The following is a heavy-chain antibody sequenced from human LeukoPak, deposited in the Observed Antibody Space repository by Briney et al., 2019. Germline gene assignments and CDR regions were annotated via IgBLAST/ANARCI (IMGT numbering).Heavy chain of an antibody. D-gene: IGHD1-1*01. J-gene: IGHJ6*02. CDR2: IIPILGIA. Sequence: ASVKVSCKASGYTFTSYGISWVRQAPGQGLEWMGRIIPILGIANYAQKFQGRVTMTEDTSTDTAYMELSSLRSEDTAVYYCATTIQLERQTYYYGMDVWGQGTTVTVSS. CDR1: GYTFTSYG. CDR3: ATTIQLERQTYYYGMDV. V-gene: IGHV1-69*04.